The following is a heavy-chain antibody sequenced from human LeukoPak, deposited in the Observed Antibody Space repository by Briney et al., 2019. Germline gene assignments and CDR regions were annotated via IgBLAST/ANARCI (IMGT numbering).Heavy chain of an antibody. CDR1: GFTFYNSG. V-gene: IGHV3-23*01. D-gene: IGHD1-26*01. CDR3: AIEQWELKN. Sequence: PGGSLRLTCAASGFTFYNSGMVWVRQAPGKGLEGVSAISGSNGTTYYAVSVKASFTISRYDSKNTLYLQMNSLRAEVTAVYYCAIEQWELKNWGQGTLVTVSS. CDR2: ISGSNGTT. J-gene: IGHJ4*02.